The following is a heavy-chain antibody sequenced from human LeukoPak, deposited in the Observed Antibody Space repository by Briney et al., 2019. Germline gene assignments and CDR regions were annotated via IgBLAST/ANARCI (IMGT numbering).Heavy chain of an antibody. Sequence: GGSLRLSCAASGFTFSSYSMNWVRQASGKGLEWVSSISSSSSYIYYADSVKGRFTISRDNAKNSLYLQMNSLRAEDTAVYYCARDVTYYYDSSGYYGNPRYFDYWGQGTLVTVSS. V-gene: IGHV3-21*01. CDR3: ARDVTYYYDSSGYYGNPRYFDY. J-gene: IGHJ4*02. CDR2: ISSSSSYI. D-gene: IGHD3-22*01. CDR1: GFTFSSYS.